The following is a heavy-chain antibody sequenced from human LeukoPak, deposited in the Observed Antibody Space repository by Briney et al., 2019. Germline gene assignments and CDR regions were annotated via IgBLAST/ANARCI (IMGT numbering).Heavy chain of an antibody. D-gene: IGHD1-26*01. CDR3: ARDSDSGSYFR. J-gene: IGHJ4*02. CDR2: IYSGGST. Sequence: GGSLRLSCAASGFTVSSNYMSWVRQAPGKGLEWVSVIYSGGSTYYADSVKGRFTISRDNSKNTLYLQMNSLRTEDTAVYYCARDSDSGSYFRWGQGTLVTVSS. V-gene: IGHV3-53*01. CDR1: GFTVSSNY.